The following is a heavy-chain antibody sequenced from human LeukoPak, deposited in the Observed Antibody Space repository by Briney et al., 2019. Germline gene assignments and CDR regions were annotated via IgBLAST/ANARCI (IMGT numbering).Heavy chain of an antibody. J-gene: IGHJ4*02. CDR1: GFTFSSYA. CDR2: ISDSGDST. CDR3: APSAFDY. Sequence: TGGSLRLSCAASGFTFSSYAMSWVRQAPGKGLEWVSIISDSGDSTYYADSVKGRFTISRDNSKNTLYLQMNSLRVEDTAVYYCAPSAFDYWGQGTLVTVSS. V-gene: IGHV3-23*01.